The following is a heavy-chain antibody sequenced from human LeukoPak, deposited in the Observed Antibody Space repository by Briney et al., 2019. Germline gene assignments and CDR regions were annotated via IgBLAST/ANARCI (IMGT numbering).Heavy chain of an antibody. V-gene: IGHV4-30-2*01. CDR2: IYHSGST. CDR1: GGSISSGGYS. J-gene: IGHJ4*02. Sequence: PSQTLSLTCAASGGSISSGGYSWSWIRQPPGKGLEWIGYIYHSGSTYYNPSLKSRVTISVDRSKNQFSLKLSSVTAADTAVYYCATTSRDGYNSDWDYWGQGTLVTVSS. D-gene: IGHD5-24*01. CDR3: ATTSRDGYNSDWDY.